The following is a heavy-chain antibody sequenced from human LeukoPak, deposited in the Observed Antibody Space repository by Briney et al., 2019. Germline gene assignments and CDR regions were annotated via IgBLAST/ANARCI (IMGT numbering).Heavy chain of an antibody. CDR1: GGTFSSFA. CDR3: ARGPYCSAGSCYFPTDY. J-gene: IGHJ4*02. D-gene: IGHD2-15*01. Sequence: GASVKLSCTASGGTFSSFAISWVRQAPGQGLEWMGGIIPIFGTVDYAQKFQGRVTITADESTSTAYMELSSLRSEDTAVYYCARGPYCSAGSCYFPTDYWGQGTLVTVSS. V-gene: IGHV1-69*01. CDR2: IIPIFGTV.